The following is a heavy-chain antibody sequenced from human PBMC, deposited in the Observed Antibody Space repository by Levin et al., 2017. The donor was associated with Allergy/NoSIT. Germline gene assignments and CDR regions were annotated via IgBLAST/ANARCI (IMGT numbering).Heavy chain of an antibody. CDR1: GFTVSTND. CDR3: AREEGPFDY. J-gene: IGHJ4*02. CDR2: IYSGGST. V-gene: IGHV3-53*01. Sequence: SGGSLRLSCAASGFTVSTNDMSWVRQAPGKGLEWVSLIYSGGSTYYADSVRGRFTISRDNSKNMLYLQMNSLRVEDTAVYYCAREEGPFDYWGQGTLVTVSS.